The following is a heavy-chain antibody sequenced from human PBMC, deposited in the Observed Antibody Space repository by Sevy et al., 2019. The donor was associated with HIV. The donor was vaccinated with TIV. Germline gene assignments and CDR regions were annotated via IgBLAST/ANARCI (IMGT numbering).Heavy chain of an antibody. CDR2: VSGDGTYK. J-gene: IGHJ5*02. D-gene: IGHD1-1*01. CDR1: GLIFSNFG. Sequence: GGSLRLSCAASGLIFSNFGVHWVRQIPGKGLESVATVSGDGTYKYYEDSLKDRFTISRDNSRNTMDLQMSSLRPDDAGVYFCALSGNVWPYSWFDPWGQGTLVTVSS. CDR3: ALSGNVWPYSWFDP. V-gene: IGHV3-30*03.